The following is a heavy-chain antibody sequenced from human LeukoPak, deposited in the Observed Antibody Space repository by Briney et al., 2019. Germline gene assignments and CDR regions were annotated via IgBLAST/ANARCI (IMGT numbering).Heavy chain of an antibody. J-gene: IGHJ4*02. D-gene: IGHD3-10*01. CDR3: ARDFSNNELLWFRESWVNFDY. V-gene: IGHV3-7*01. CDR2: IKQDGSEK. CDR1: GFNFSSYW. Sequence: GGSLRLSCAASGFNFSSYWMNWVRQAPGKGLEWVANIKQDGSEKYYVDSVKGRFTVSRDNAKNSLYLQMNSLRAEDTAVYYCARDFSNNELLWFRESWVNFDYWGQGTLVTVSS.